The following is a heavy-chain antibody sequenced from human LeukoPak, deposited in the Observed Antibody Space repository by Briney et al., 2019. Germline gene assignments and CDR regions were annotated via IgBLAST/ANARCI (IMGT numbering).Heavy chain of an antibody. CDR1: GYTFTNYG. Sequence: GASVKVSCKASGYTFTNYGITWVRQAPGQGLEWMGWISAQDGTTNYALKLQDRVTMTTDTSTSTAYMEVRGLRSDDTAVYYCARDGDSSSWYYSSFGMSAFDYWGQGTLVTVSS. D-gene: IGHD6-13*01. CDR2: ISAQDGTT. V-gene: IGHV1-18*01. J-gene: IGHJ4*02. CDR3: ARDGDSSSWYYSSFGMSAFDY.